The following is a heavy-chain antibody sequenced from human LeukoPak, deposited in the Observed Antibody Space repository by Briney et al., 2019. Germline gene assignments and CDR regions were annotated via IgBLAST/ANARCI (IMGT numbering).Heavy chain of an antibody. CDR3: ASPTRRYGDYGHAFDI. V-gene: IGHV4-38-2*01. Sequence: GSLRLSCAASGFTFSNAWMSWIRQPPGKGLEWIGSIYHSGRTFYNPSLKSRVTISVDTSKNQFSLKLSSVTAADTAVYYCASPTRRYGDYGHAFDIWGQGTMVTVSS. J-gene: IGHJ3*02. D-gene: IGHD4-17*01. CDR2: IYHSGRT. CDR1: GFTFSNAW.